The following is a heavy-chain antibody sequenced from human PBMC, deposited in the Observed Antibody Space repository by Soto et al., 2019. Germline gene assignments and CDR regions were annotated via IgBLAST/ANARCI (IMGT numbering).Heavy chain of an antibody. CDR2: TYYRSRWYN. J-gene: IGHJ6*03. V-gene: IGHV6-1*01. Sequence: QVXLQESGPGLVKXXXXLSLTCAISGDSVSSNSAAWNWIRLSPSRGLEWLARTYYRSRWYNDYAVSVRSRITVNPDTSKNQFSLQLTSVTPEDTAVYYCAGTTSHQWYYMDVWGKGTTVTVSS. CDR3: AGTTSHQWYYMDV. D-gene: IGHD1-7*01. CDR1: GDSVSSNSAA.